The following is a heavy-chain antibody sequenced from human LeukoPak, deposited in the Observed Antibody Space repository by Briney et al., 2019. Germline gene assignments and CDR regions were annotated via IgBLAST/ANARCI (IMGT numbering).Heavy chain of an antibody. J-gene: IGHJ5*02. V-gene: IGHV4-34*01. Sequence: SETLSLTCAVYGGSFSGYYWSWIRQPPGKGLEWIGEINHSGSTNYNPSLKSRVTISVDTPKNQFSLKLSSVTAADTAVYYCARGVAKHYYGSGSYYNVRSHWFDPWGQGTLVTVSS. CDR1: GGSFSGYY. CDR3: ARGVAKHYYGSGSYYNVRSHWFDP. D-gene: IGHD3-10*01. CDR2: INHSGST.